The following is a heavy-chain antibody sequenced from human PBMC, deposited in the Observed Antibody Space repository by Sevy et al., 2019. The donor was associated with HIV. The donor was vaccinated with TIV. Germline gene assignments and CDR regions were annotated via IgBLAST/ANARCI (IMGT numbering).Heavy chain of an antibody. CDR1: GFSFRTYT. Sequence: GGSLRLSCAASGFSFRTYTMNWVRQAPGKGLEWVSSISYSSNYIYYADSVKGRFTISRDNAKNSLYLQMNNLRAEDMAVYYCARPYGSGSWEAFDIWGQGTMVTVSS. CDR2: ISYSSNYI. CDR3: ARPYGSGSWEAFDI. J-gene: IGHJ3*02. V-gene: IGHV3-21*01. D-gene: IGHD3-10*01.